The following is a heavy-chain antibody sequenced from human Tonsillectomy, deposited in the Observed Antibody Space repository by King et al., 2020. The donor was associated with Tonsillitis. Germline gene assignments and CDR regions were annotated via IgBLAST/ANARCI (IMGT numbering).Heavy chain of an antibody. J-gene: IGHJ4*02. D-gene: IGHD6-19*01. Sequence: QLQESGPGLVKPSETLSLTCTVSGGSLSSHHWSWVRQSPGKGLEWIGYLYYSGSNKYNPSLKSRVTISGDTAKTQFSLKLASVTAADTAVYFCAGTRSSAFYYDFWGQGSLVTVSS. CDR1: GGSLSSHH. CDR2: LYYSGSN. V-gene: IGHV4-59*11. CDR3: AGTRSSAFYYDF.